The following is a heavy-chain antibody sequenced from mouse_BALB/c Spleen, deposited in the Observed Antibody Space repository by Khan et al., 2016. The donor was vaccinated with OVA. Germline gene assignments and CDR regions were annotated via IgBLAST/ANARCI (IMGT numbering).Heavy chain of an antibody. D-gene: IGHD2-14*01. CDR2: IWRGGGT. J-gene: IGHJ3*01. V-gene: IGHV2-2*01. CDR1: GFSLSTYG. Sequence: QMQLEESGPGLVQPSQSLSITCTVSGFSLSTYGIHWVRQSPGKGLEWLGVIWRGGGTDYNAAFISRLSISKDNSKSQVFFKMDSLQTDDTAIYYCARNSYMYDFTYWGQGTLVTVSA. CDR3: ARNSYMYDFTY.